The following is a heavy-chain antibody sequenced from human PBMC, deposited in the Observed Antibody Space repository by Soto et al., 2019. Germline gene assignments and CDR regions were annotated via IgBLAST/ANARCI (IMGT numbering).Heavy chain of an antibody. Sequence: GWSLRLSSAASGFTFSSYAMSWVRQAPGKGLEWVSAMSGSVGSTYYADSVKGRFTISRDNSKNTLYLQMNSRRAEDTAVYYWSKDRGVVVFATLDSWSKGT. CDR2: MSGSVGST. CDR1: GFTFSSYA. D-gene: IGHD2-15*01. CDR3: SKDRGVVVFATLDS. J-gene: IGHJ4*02. V-gene: IGHV3-23*01.